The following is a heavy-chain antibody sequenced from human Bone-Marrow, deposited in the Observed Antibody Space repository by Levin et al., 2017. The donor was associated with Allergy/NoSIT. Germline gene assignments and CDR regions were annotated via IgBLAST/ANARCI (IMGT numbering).Heavy chain of an antibody. V-gene: IGHV3-23*01. J-gene: IGHJ4*02. D-gene: IGHD6-19*01. Sequence: GGSLRLSCAASGFTLTSYVMSWVRQAPGKGLEWVASINNRGNPYYSDSAKGRFTVSRDSYKNSFFLEMNGLRAEDTAVYYCAKDHVSSGWPTFDYWGQGTLVTVSS. CDR3: AKDHVSSGWPTFDY. CDR1: GFTLTSYV. CDR2: INNRGNP.